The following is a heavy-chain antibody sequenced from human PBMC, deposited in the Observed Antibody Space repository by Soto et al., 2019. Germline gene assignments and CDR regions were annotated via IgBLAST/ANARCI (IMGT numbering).Heavy chain of an antibody. Sequence: QLQLQESGPGLVKPSETLSLTCTVSGGSISSSSYYWGWIRQPPGKGLEWIGSIYYSGSTYYNPSLKSRVTISVDTSKNQFSLKLSSVTAADTAVYYCARAYSFSLRFLEWLPHPYYFDYWGQGTLVTVSS. CDR2: IYYSGST. J-gene: IGHJ4*02. CDR1: GGSISSSSYY. CDR3: ARAYSFSLRFLEWLPHPYYFDY. V-gene: IGHV4-39*01. D-gene: IGHD3-3*01.